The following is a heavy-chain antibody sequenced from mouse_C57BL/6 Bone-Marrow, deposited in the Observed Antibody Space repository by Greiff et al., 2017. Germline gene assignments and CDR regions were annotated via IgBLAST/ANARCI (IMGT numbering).Heavy chain of an antibody. CDR2: IDPENGDT. Sequence: VHVKQSGAELVRPGASVKLSCTASGFNIKDDYMHWVKQRPEQGLEWIGWIDPENGDTEYASKFQGKATITADTSSNTAYLQLSSLTSEDTAVYYCTTPATYYFDYWGQGTTLTVSS. V-gene: IGHV14-4*01. J-gene: IGHJ2*01. D-gene: IGHD1-1*01. CDR3: TTPATYYFDY. CDR1: GFNIKDDY.